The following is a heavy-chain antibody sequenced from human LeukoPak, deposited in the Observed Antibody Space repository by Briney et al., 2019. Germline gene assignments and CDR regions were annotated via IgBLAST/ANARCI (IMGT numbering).Heavy chain of an antibody. V-gene: IGHV4-31*03. CDR2: IYYSGST. CDR3: ARGGDGFYDSSGYYYT. D-gene: IGHD3-22*01. J-gene: IGHJ4*02. CDR1: GVSISSGGYY. Sequence: SETLSLTCTVSGVSISSGGYYWRWIRQHPGKGLEWIGYIYYSGSTYYNPTLKSRVTISVDTSKNQFSLKLSSVTAADTAVYYCARGGDGFYDSSGYYYTWGQGTLVTVSS.